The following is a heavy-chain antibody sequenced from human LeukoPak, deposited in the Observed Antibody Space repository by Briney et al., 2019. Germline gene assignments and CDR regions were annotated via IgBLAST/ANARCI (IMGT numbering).Heavy chain of an antibody. V-gene: IGHV4-59*01. CDR1: GGSISSYY. CDR2: IYYSGST. D-gene: IGHD3-9*01. Sequence: SETLSLTCTVSGGSISSYYWSWIRQPPGKGLEWIGYIYYSGSTNYNPSLKSRVTISVDTSKNQFSLKLSSATAADTAVYYCARNGAVRYFDWFAAFDIWGQGTMVTVSS. J-gene: IGHJ3*02. CDR3: ARNGAVRYFDWFAAFDI.